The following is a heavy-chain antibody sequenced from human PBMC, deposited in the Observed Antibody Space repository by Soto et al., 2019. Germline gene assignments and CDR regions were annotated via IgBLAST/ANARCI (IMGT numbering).Heavy chain of an antibody. D-gene: IGHD6-19*01. Sequence: QVQLQELGPGLVKPSWTLSLTCAVSSGSISSNNWWSGVRQPPGKGLKWIGEIYHSGSTNYNPSLKSRVTISVEKSKNQFSLKLSSVTAEDTAVYYCVAIAVAGNAYWGQGTLVTVSS. CDR1: SGSISSNNW. V-gene: IGHV4-4*02. J-gene: IGHJ4*02. CDR2: IYHSGST. CDR3: VAIAVAGNAY.